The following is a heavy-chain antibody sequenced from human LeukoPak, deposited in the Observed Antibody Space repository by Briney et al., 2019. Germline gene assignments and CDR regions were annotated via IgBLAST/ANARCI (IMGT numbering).Heavy chain of an antibody. V-gene: IGHV4-34*01. CDR3: ARHSKDYYDSSGYYAL. Sequence: PSETLSLTCAVYGGSFSGYYWGWIRQPPGKGLEWIGEINHSGSTNYNPSLKSRVTISVDTSKNQFSLKLSSVTAADTAVYYCARHSKDYYDSSGYYALWGQGTLVTVSS. D-gene: IGHD3-22*01. CDR1: GGSFSGYY. J-gene: IGHJ4*02. CDR2: INHSGST.